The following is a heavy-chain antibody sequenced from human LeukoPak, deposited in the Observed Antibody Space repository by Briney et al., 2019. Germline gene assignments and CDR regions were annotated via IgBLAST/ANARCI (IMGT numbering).Heavy chain of an antibody. J-gene: IGHJ4*02. D-gene: IGHD6-13*01. CDR1: GFTFSSYA. CDR2: IMGSGDST. Sequence: GGSLRLSCAASGFTFSSYAMSWVRQAPGKGLEWVSVIMGSGDSTNYADSVRGRVTISRENSMNTLYLQMNSLRVEDTAVYYCAKGRLGIAGVFDSWGQGTLVTVSS. CDR3: AKGRLGIAGVFDS. V-gene: IGHV3-23*01.